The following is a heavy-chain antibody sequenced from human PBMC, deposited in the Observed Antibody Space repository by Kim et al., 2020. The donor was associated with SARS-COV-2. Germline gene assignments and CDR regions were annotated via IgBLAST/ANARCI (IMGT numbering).Heavy chain of an antibody. Sequence: GGSLRLSCAASGFTFSSYWMSWVRQAPGKGLEWVANIKQDGSDKYYVDSVKGRFTISRDNAKNSLYLQMNSLRAEDTAVYYCARDGELLWFGEFSYGMDVWGQGTTVTVSS. CDR1: GFTFSSYW. CDR2: IKQDGSDK. CDR3: ARDGELLWFGEFSYGMDV. V-gene: IGHV3-7*03. D-gene: IGHD3-10*01. J-gene: IGHJ6*02.